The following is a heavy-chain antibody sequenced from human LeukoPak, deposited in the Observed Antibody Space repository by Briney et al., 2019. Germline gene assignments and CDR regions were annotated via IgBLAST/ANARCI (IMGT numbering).Heavy chain of an antibody. J-gene: IGHJ4*02. V-gene: IGHV3-7*01. CDR2: INQVGSEK. Sequence: GGSLRPSVAAPGFTFIAYGMTWVGRAPGKGRKGGANINQVGSEKYYVDSVKGRFTISRDNAKNSLYLQMNSLRAEDTAVYYCARITSGYDFWSGYYYDYFDYWGQGTLVTVSS. D-gene: IGHD3-3*01. CDR3: ARITSGYDFWSGYYYDYFDY. CDR1: GFTFIAYG.